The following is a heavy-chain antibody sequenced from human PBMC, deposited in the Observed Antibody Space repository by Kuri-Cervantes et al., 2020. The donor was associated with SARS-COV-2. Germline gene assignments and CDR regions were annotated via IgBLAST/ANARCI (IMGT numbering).Heavy chain of an antibody. CDR2: ISGSGGST. J-gene: IGHJ4*02. CDR3: AKLLPAGREYYFDY. V-gene: IGHV3-23*01. CDR1: GFTFSSYA. D-gene: IGHD2-2*01. Sequence: GESLKISCPASGFTFSSYAMSWVRQATGKGLEWVSAISGSGGSTYYADSVKGRFTISRDNSKNTLYLQMNSLRAEDTAVYYCAKLLPAGREYYFDYWGQGTLVTVSS.